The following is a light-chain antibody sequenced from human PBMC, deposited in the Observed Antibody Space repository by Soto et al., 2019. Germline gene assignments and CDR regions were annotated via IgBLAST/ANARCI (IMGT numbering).Light chain of an antibody. CDR1: SSNIGAGYD. J-gene: IGLJ1*01. CDR2: GNS. Sequence: QSVLTQPPSVSGAPGQRVNISCTGSSSNIGAGYDVHWYQQLPGTAPKLLIYGNSNRPSGVPDRFSGSKSGTSASLAITGLQAEDEADYYCQSYDRNYVFGTGTKLTVL. V-gene: IGLV1-40*01. CDR3: QSYDRNYV.